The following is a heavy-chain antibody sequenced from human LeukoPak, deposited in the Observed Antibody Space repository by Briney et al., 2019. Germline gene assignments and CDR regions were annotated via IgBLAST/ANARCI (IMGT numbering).Heavy chain of an antibody. V-gene: IGHV1-3*01. Sequence: ASVQVSCKASGYTFSNYAIHWVRQAPGQRFEWMGWINAGNGHTKYSQNSQGRVTITRDSSASTVYMELSSLTSEDTAVYYCARGIWSARTVDYYLDSWGQGTLVTVSS. D-gene: IGHD2-21*01. CDR2: INAGNGHT. CDR1: GYTFSNYA. J-gene: IGHJ4*02. CDR3: ARGIWSARTVDYYLDS.